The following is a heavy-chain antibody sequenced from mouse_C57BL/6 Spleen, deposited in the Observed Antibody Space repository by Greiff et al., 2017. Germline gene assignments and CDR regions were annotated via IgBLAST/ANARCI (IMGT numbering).Heavy chain of an antibody. CDR1: GYTFTDYR. D-gene: IGHD1-1*01. J-gene: IGHJ2*01. CDR3: AMRPYGSFCDY. Sequence: VQLQQSGAELVKPGASVKISCKASGYTFTDYRMNWVKQRPEKGLEWIGRIYPRDGGTKYNETFKGTATLTVDKPSSTAYMQLNSLTSEDSAVSSFAMRPYGSFCDYWGQGTAVTVSS. CDR2: IYPRDGGT. V-gene: IGHV1-78*01.